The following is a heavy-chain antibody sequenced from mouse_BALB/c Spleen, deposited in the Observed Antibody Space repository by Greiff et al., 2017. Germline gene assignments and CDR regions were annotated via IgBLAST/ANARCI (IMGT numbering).Heavy chain of an antibody. J-gene: IGHJ2*01. V-gene: IGHV1-55*01. CDR1: GYNFTSYW. CDR2: IYPGSGST. D-gene: IGHD2-3*01. CDR3: ARAYDGYYGY. Sequence: QVQLQQPGAEPVKPGTSVKLSCKASGYNFTSYWINWVKLRPGQGLEWIGDIYPGSGSTNYNEKFKSKATLTVDTSSSTAYMQLSSLASEDSALYYCARAYDGYYGYWGQGTTLTVSS.